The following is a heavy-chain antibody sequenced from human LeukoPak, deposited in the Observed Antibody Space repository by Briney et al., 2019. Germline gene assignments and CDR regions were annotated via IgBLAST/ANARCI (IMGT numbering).Heavy chain of an antibody. D-gene: IGHD3-3*01. CDR1: GFTFSDYY. CDR3: ARERFFSYYYYMDV. CDR2: ISSSGNTV. Sequence: GGSLRLSCAASGFTFSDYYMSWIRQAPGKGLEWVSYISSSGNTVKYADSVKGRFTISRDNAKNSLYLQMNSLRAEDTAVYYCARERFFSYYYYMDVWGKGTTVTVSS. J-gene: IGHJ6*03. V-gene: IGHV3-11*04.